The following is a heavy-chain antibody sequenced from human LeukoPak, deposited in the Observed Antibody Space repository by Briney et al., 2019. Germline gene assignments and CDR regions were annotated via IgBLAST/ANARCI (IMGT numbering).Heavy chain of an antibody. CDR1: GGTFSSYA. V-gene: IGHV1-69*04. J-gene: IGHJ4*02. D-gene: IGHD1-26*01. Sequence: SVKVSCKASGGTFSSYAISWVRHAPGQGLEWMGRIIPILGIANYAQKFQGRVTITADKSTSTAYMELSSLRSEDTAVYYCARGEAEVGANDYWGQGTLVTVSS. CDR3: ARGEAEVGANDY. CDR2: IIPILGIA.